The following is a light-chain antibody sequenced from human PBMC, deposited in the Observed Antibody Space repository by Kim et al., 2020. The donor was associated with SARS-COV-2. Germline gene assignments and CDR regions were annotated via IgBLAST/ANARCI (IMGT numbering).Light chain of an antibody. CDR1: SGHSSFA. Sequence: QLVLTQSPSASASLGASVKLTCTLSSGHSSFAIAWHQQQPQKGPRYLMKLNSDGSHNKGAGIPDRFSGSSSGAERYLTISSLQSEDEADYYCQTWGTGTHVVFGGGTQLTVL. CDR2: LNSDGSH. J-gene: IGLJ2*01. CDR3: QTWGTGTHVV. V-gene: IGLV4-69*01.